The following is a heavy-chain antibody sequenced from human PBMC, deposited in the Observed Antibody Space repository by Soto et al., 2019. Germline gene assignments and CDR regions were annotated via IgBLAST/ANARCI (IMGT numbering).Heavy chain of an antibody. CDR3: AHVYGGYDNFDY. CDR2: IYWDDDK. V-gene: IGHV2-5*02. J-gene: IGHJ4*02. CDR1: GFSLSTSGVG. D-gene: IGHD5-12*01. Sequence: QITLKESGPTLVKPTQTLTLTCTFSGFSLSTSGVGVGWIRQPPGKALEWLALIYWDDDKRYSPSLKSRLTITTDTSKNPVVLTMTDMDPVDTATYYCAHVYGGYDNFDYWGQGTLVTVSS.